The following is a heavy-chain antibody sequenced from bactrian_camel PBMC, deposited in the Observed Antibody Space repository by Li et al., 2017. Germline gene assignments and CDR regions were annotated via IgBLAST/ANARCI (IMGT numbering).Heavy chain of an antibody. CDR2: IDTGDLSA. CDR1: LYVYSSYC. CDR3: AAEGCGDSSFNWLWYAY. J-gene: IGHJ4*01. V-gene: IGHV3S42*01. D-gene: IGHD1*01. Sequence: VQLVESGGGSVQAGGSLRLSCPASLYVYSSYCMGWFRQAPEKEREAVASIDTGDLSATYADSVQGRFTISLDKAKQTLYLEMNNLKPEDTAMYYCAAEGCGDSSFNWLWYAYWGQGTQVTVS.